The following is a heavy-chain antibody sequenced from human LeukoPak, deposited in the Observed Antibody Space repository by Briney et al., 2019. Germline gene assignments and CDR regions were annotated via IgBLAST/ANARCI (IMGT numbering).Heavy chain of an antibody. D-gene: IGHD5-24*01. J-gene: IGHJ4*02. CDR2: ISGSGGST. Sequence: GGSLRLSCAASGFTFSSYAMSWVRQAPGKGLEWVSAISGSGGSTYYADSVKGRFTISRDNAKNSLYLQMNSLRAEDTAVYLCAKRSDDYNYFDYWGQGTLVTVSS. CDR3: AKRSDDYNYFDY. V-gene: IGHV3-23*01. CDR1: GFTFSSYA.